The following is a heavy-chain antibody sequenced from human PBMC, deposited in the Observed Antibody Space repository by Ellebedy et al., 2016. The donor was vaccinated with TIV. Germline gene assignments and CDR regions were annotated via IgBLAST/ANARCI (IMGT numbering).Heavy chain of an antibody. CDR2: INPNSGGT. V-gene: IGHV1-2*02. CDR1: GYTFTGYY. D-gene: IGHD4-17*01. Sequence: ASVKVSCKASGYTFTGYYMHWVRQAPGQGLEWMGWINPNSGGTNYAQKFQGRVTMTRDTSISTAYMELSRLRSDDTAVYYCARVPIEFQNDYGDYDGGYNWFDPWGQGTLVTVSS. J-gene: IGHJ5*02. CDR3: ARVPIEFQNDYGDYDGGYNWFDP.